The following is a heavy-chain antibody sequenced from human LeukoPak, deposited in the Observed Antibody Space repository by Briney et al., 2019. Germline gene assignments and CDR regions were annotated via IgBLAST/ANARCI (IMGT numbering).Heavy chain of an antibody. Sequence: SETLSLTCTVSGGSISSYYWSWIRQPPGKGLEWIGYIYYSGSTNYDPSLKSRVTISVDTSKNQFSLKLSSVTAADTAVYYCARDRQLSSSWYYYFDYWGQGTLVTVSS. J-gene: IGHJ4*02. CDR2: IYYSGST. CDR3: ARDRQLSSSWYYYFDY. V-gene: IGHV4-59*12. CDR1: GGSISSYY. D-gene: IGHD6-13*01.